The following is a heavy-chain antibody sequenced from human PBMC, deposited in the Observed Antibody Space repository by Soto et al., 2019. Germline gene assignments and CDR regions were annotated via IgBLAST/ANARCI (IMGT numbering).Heavy chain of an antibody. J-gene: IGHJ4*02. Sequence: EVQLFESGGGLVQPGGSLRLSCAASGFTFSSYAMSWVRQATGKGLEWVSAISGSGGSTYYADSVKGRFTISRDNSKNTLYLQMNSLRAEDTAVYYCAKTDSSSWYLAYFDYWGQGTLVTVSS. CDR1: GFTFSSYA. D-gene: IGHD6-13*01. V-gene: IGHV3-23*01. CDR2: ISGSGGST. CDR3: AKTDSSSWYLAYFDY.